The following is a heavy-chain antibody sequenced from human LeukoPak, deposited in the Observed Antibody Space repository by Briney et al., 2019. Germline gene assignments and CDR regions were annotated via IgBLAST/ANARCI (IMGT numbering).Heavy chain of an antibody. J-gene: IGHJ3*02. V-gene: IGHV4-30-4*08. CDR1: GGSISSGDYY. D-gene: IGHD3-22*01. CDR3: ARDLAYYDSSGYPPDDAFDI. Sequence: PSETLSLTCTVSGGSISSGDYYWSWIRQPPGKGLEWIVYTYYSGSTYYNPSLKSRVTISVDTSKNQFSLKLSSVTAADTAVYYCARDLAYYDSSGYPPDDAFDIWGQGTMVTVSS. CDR2: TYYSGST.